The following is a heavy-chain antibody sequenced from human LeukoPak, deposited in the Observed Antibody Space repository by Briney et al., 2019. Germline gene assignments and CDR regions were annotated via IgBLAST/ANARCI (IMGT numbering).Heavy chain of an antibody. D-gene: IGHD4/OR15-4a*01. V-gene: IGHV1-46*01. CDR3: ARDPREPGAHYYYYGMDV. CDR1: GYXFTSYY. Sequence: ASVKVSCKASGYXFTSYYMHWVRQAPGQGLEWMGIINPSGGSTSYAQKFQGRVTMTRDTSTSTVYMELSSLRSEDTAVYYCARDPREPGAHYYYYGMDVWGQGTTVTVSS. J-gene: IGHJ6*02. CDR2: INPSGGST.